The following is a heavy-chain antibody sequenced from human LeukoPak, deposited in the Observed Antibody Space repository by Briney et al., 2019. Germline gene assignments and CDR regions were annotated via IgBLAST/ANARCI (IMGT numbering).Heavy chain of an antibody. J-gene: IGHJ3*02. CDR2: IHHSGST. Sequence: SETLSLTCAVTGGSISTNNWWTWVRQPPGKGLEWIGEIHHSGSTDYNPSLKSRVTISPDKSKNQFSLTLTSVTAADTAVYFCARAPLSGTYYTDAFDIWGQGTMVTVSS. D-gene: IGHD1-26*01. CDR3: ARAPLSGTYYTDAFDI. V-gene: IGHV4-4*02. CDR1: GGSISTNNW.